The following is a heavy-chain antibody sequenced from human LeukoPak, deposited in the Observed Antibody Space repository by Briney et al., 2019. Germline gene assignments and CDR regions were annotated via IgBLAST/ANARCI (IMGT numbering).Heavy chain of an antibody. D-gene: IGHD3/OR15-3a*01. Sequence: GGSLRLSCAASGFTFSNAWMNWVRQAPGKGLEWVSYLSRSGSITYYADSVKGRFTMSRDNAKNSLYLQMNSLRAEDTAVYYCARWTSQAFDIWGQGTMVTVSS. CDR3: ARWTSQAFDI. CDR2: LSRSGSIT. V-gene: IGHV3-11*01. J-gene: IGHJ3*02. CDR1: GFTFSNAW.